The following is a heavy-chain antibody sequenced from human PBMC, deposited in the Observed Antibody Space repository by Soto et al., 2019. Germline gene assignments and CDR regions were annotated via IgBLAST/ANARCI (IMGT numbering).Heavy chain of an antibody. J-gene: IGHJ6*03. V-gene: IGHV1-46*03. CDR2: INPSGGST. CDR1: GYTFTSYY. Sequence: GASVKVSCKASGYTFTSYYMHWVRQAPGQGLEWMGIINPSGGSTSYAQKFQGRVTMTRDTSTSTVYMELSSLRSEDTAVYYCARSITIFGVVTQYYMDVWGKGTTVTVSS. CDR3: ARSITIFGVVTQYYMDV. D-gene: IGHD3-3*01.